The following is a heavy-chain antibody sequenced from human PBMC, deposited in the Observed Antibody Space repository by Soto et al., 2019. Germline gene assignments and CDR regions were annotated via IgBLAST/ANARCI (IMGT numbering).Heavy chain of an antibody. CDR3: AVAAVREIMAQESSGMAV. J-gene: IGHJ6*02. V-gene: IGHV1-69*01. D-gene: IGHD3-10*01. CDR2: IMPTVDSA. CDR1: GGTLSDYA. Sequence: QVQLVQSGAEVKTPGSSVKVSCKASGGTLSDYAISWVRQAPGQGLEWMGGIMPTVDSANYAQNFQGRLTISADSSTSPANLELGSLRSDDTAVYYCAVAAVREIMAQESSGMAVWGQGTTVIVS.